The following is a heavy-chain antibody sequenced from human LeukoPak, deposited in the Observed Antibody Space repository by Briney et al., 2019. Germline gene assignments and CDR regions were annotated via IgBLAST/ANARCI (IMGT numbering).Heavy chain of an antibody. Sequence: GGSLRLSCAACGFTFSSYDMHWVRQATGKGLEWVSAIGTAGDTYYPGSVKGQFTISRENAKNSLYLQMNSLRAGDTAVYYCASRQLQRWIFGVVIMSYYCMDVWGKGATVTVSS. D-gene: IGHD3-3*01. V-gene: IGHV3-13*03. J-gene: IGHJ6*03. CDR1: GFTFSSYD. CDR2: IGTAGDT. CDR3: ASRQLQRWIFGVVIMSYYCMDV.